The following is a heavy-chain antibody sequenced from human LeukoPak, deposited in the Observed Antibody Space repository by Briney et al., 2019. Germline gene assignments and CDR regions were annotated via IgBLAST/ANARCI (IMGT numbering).Heavy chain of an antibody. CDR3: ARWAPLVGATRVIDH. D-gene: IGHD1-26*01. V-gene: IGHV3-74*01. CDR2: INSDGSST. J-gene: IGHJ4*02. CDR1: GFTFRSYW. Sequence: GGSLRLPCAASGFTFRSYWMHWVRQAPGKGRVWVSRINSDGSSTSYADSVKGRFTISRDNAKNTLYLQMNSLRAEDTAIYYCARWAPLVGATRVIDHWGQGNLVTVSS.